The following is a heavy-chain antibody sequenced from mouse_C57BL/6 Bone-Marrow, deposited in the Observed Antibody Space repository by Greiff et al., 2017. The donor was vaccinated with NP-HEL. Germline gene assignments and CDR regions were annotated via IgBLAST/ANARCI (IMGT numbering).Heavy chain of an antibody. CDR1: GFTFSDYG. Sequence: DVKLQESGGGLVKPGGSLKLSCAASGFTFSDYGMHWVRQAPEKGLEWVAYISSGSSTIYYADKVKGRFTISRENAKNTLFLQRTSLRSEDTAMYYCARPIYYYGSWFAYWGKGTLVTVSA. CDR2: ISSGSSTI. D-gene: IGHD1-1*01. CDR3: ARPIYYYGSWFAY. J-gene: IGHJ3*01. V-gene: IGHV5-17*01.